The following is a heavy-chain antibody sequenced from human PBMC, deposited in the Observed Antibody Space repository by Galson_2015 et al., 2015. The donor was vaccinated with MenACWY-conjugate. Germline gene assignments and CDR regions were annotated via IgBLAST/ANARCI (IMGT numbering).Heavy chain of an antibody. Sequence: SLTCTVSGGSISSHYWSWFRQPPGKGLEWIAYIRDTESLKDNPSLKSRVTMSADKSNNQFSLRLISVTAADTAVYYCARIPTRGSSFGYFDYWGQGILVAVSS. CDR2: IRDTESL. CDR1: GGSISSHY. D-gene: IGHD3-10*01. V-gene: IGHV4-59*08. CDR3: ARIPTRGSSFGYFDY. J-gene: IGHJ4*02.